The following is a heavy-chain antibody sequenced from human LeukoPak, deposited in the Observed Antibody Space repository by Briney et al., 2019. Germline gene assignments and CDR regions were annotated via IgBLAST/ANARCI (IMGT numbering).Heavy chain of an antibody. D-gene: IGHD3-16*01. CDR1: GGSISNYY. V-gene: IGHV4-39*07. J-gene: IGHJ4*02. CDR2: IYYSGNT. CDR3: TRAKGYGLIDY. Sequence: SETLSLTCTVSGGSISNYYWGWIRQAPGKGLEWIGSIYYSGNTYYNSSLTSRVTISLDTSKNQFSLNLFSVTAADTAMYYCTRAKGYGLIDYWGQGTLVTVSS.